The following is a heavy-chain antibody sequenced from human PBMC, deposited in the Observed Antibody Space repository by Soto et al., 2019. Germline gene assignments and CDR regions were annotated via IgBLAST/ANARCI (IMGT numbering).Heavy chain of an antibody. J-gene: IGHJ6*01. CDR1: GDTFSTSA. Sequence: QVQLVQSGAEVQRPGSSVKVSCQASGDTFSTSAISWVRQSPGQGLEWMGGIIPVFGATYYAQNFQGRVTITADESTSTAYMELSSLTSEDTAVYYCARGCGGGCYPVGDYGMDVWGQGTTVTVSS. CDR3: ARGCGGGCYPVGDYGMDV. CDR2: IIPVFGAT. D-gene: IGHD2-21*02. V-gene: IGHV1-69*01.